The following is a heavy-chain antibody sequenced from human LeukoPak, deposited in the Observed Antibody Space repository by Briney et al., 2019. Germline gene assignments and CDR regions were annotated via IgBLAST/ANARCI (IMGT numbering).Heavy chain of an antibody. CDR2: MKQDGSDR. J-gene: IGHJ4*02. V-gene: IGHV3-7*03. CDR1: GFTFSNYW. D-gene: IGHD6-19*01. Sequence: GGSLRLSCAASGFTFSNYWMTWVRQAPGTGLEWVANMKQDGSDRNYVTSVRGRFTISRDNAESSLYLQMNSLRAEDTALYYCVRNLAVAGTCFDSWGQGTLVTVSS. CDR3: VRNLAVAGTCFDS.